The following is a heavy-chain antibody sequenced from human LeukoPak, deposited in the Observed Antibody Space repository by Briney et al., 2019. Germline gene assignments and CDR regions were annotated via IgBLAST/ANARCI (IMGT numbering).Heavy chain of an antibody. Sequence: HAGGALRLSCVVYGLTFSNERMIRVPQAPGKGLETVAIIKEDGRAKSDLDSVRGRFTSSRDNAKNSLYLELNSLRPDGTAVYDCARDYWRSIDHWGQGTLVTVSS. CDR3: ARDYWRSIDH. CDR2: IKEDGRAK. V-gene: IGHV3-7*01. J-gene: IGHJ4*02. CDR1: GLTFSNER. D-gene: IGHD2-8*02.